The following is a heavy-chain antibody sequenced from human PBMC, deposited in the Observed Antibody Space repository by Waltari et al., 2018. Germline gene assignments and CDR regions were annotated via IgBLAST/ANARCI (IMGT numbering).Heavy chain of an antibody. V-gene: IGHV4-38-2*01. Sequence: QVQLQESGPGLVKPSETLSLTCAVSGYSISSGYYWGWIRQPPGKGLEWIGSFYHSGSTYYNPSLKSRVTISVDTSKNQFSLKLSSVTAADTAVYYCARGYSSSWYVDPWGQGTLVTVSS. CDR3: ARGYSSSWYVDP. CDR2: FYHSGST. J-gene: IGHJ5*02. CDR1: GYSISSGYY. D-gene: IGHD6-13*01.